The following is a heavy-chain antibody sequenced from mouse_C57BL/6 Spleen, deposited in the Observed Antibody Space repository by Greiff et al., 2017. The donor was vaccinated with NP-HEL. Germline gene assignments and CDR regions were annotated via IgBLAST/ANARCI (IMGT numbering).Heavy chain of an antibody. CDR1: GYTFTSYG. CDR3: ARFGFTTVVATNYFDY. D-gene: IGHD1-1*01. J-gene: IGHJ2*01. CDR2: IYPRSGIT. Sequence: QVQLKESGAELARPGASVKLSCKASGYTFTSYGISWVKQRTGQGLEWIGEIYPRSGITYYNEKFKGKATLTADKSSSTAYMELRSLTSEDSAVYFCARFGFTTVVATNYFDYWGQGTTLTVSS. V-gene: IGHV1-81*01.